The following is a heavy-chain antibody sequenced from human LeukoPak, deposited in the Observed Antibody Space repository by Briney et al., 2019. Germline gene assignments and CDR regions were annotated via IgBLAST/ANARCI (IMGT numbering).Heavy chain of an antibody. CDR2: IKKDGSEK. CDR1: GFTFSSYW. D-gene: IGHD3-10*01. Sequence: GGSLRLSCAASGFTFSSYWMSWVRQAPGKGLEWVANIKKDGSEKYYVDSVKGRFTISRDNAKNSLYLQMNSLRAEDTAVYYCARDQKVLGESNYYYYMDVWGKGTTVTISS. V-gene: IGHV3-7*01. J-gene: IGHJ6*03. CDR3: ARDQKVLGESNYYYYMDV.